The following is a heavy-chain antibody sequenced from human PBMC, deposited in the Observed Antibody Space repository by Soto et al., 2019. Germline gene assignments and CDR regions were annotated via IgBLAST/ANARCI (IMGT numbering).Heavy chain of an antibody. CDR3: AKRLPHDYAFAF. V-gene: IGHV3-23*01. CDR1: GFTFSNYA. Sequence: EVQLLESGGDLVQPGGSLRLSCAASGFTFSNYAMSWVRQAPGKGLEWVSTISGRGGTTFYADSVKGRFTISRDNAKNMLYLQMNSLRAEDTAVYHCAKRLPHDYAFAFWGQGTLVTVSS. D-gene: IGHD4-17*01. CDR2: ISGRGGTT. J-gene: IGHJ4*02.